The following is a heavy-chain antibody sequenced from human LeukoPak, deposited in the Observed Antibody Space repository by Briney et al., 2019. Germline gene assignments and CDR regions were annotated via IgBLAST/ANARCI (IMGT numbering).Heavy chain of an antibody. Sequence: SETLSLTCAVYGGSFSGYYWSGIRQPPGKGLEWIGEINHSGSTNYNPSLKSRVTISVDTSKNQFSLKLSSVTAADTAVYYCARGKDAFDIWGQGTMVTVSS. CDR2: INHSGST. CDR1: GGSFSGYY. CDR3: ARGKDAFDI. V-gene: IGHV4-34*01. J-gene: IGHJ3*02.